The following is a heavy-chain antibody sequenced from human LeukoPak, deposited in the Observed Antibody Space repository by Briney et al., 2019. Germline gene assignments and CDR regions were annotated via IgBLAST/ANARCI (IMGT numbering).Heavy chain of an antibody. CDR1: GFTFSTYS. D-gene: IGHD6-13*01. CDR2: ISASSTYI. Sequence: GGSLRLSCAASGFTFSTYSMNWVRQSPGKGLEWVSSISASSTYIYYADSVKGRFTISRDNSKNTLYLQMNSLRAEDTAVYYCAREASSSWYGDDNWFDPWGQGTLVTVSS. V-gene: IGHV3-21*01. J-gene: IGHJ5*02. CDR3: AREASSSWYGDDNWFDP.